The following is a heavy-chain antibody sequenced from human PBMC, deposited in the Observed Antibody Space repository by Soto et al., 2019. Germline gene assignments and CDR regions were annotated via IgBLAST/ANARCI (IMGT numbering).Heavy chain of an antibody. V-gene: IGHV4-31*03. J-gene: IGHJ6*02. CDR1: GGSISSGGYY. CDR3: ARDLQYSRLFYGMDV. D-gene: IGHD6-13*01. CDR2: IYYSGST. Sequence: QVQLQESGPGLVKPSQTLSLTCTVSGGSISSGGYYWSWIRQHPGKGLEWIGYIYYSGSTYYNPSLQSRVTXSXXXSXXQFSLKLRAVTAADTAVYYCARDLQYSRLFYGMDVWGQGTTVTVSS.